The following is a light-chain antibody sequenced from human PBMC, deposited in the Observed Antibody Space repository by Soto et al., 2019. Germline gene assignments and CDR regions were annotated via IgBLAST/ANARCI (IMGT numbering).Light chain of an antibody. CDR1: QRMSGW. J-gene: IGKJ4*01. Sequence: RASQRMSGWLAWHQQKPGKAPKLLIYAASSLQSGVPSRFSGSGSGTDFTLTISSLQPEDFATYYCQQANSFPLTFGGGTKVDIK. CDR3: QQANSFPLT. V-gene: IGKV1-12*01. CDR2: AAS.